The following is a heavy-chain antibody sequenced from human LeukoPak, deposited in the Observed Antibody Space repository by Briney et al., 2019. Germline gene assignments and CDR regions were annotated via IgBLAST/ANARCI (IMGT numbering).Heavy chain of an antibody. V-gene: IGHV3-23*05. CDR2: VSSSGSNT. D-gene: IGHD1-26*01. Sequence: GGSLRLSCAASGFTFSVSAMNWVPQAPGKRLEWGSGVSSSGSNTYYAESVRGRFTISRDNAKNSLYLQMNSLRAEDTAVYYCARVVSRAMWELLPTAGFDYWGQGTLVTVSS. CDR1: GFTFSVSA. CDR3: ARVVSRAMWELLPTAGFDY. J-gene: IGHJ4*02.